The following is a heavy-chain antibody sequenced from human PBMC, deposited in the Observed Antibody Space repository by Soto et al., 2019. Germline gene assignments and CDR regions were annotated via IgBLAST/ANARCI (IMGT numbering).Heavy chain of an antibody. J-gene: IGHJ6*02. Sequence: QVQLVESGGGVVQPGRSLRLSCAASGFTFSSYAMHWVRQAPGKGLEWVALISFDGRKEYYADSVKGRFTISRDNHKNTLYLQMNILRPEDTAVYYCARDGYGIDVWGQGTTVTVSS. CDR1: GFTFSSYA. CDR3: ARDGYGIDV. V-gene: IGHV3-30*04. CDR2: ISFDGRKE.